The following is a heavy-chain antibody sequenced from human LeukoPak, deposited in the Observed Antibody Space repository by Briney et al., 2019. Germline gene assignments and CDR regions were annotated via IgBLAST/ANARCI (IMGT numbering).Heavy chain of an antibody. V-gene: IGHV3-30*03. CDR2: ISYDGSNK. Sequence: GSLRLSCAASGFTFSSYGMHWVRQAPSKGLEWVAVISYDGSNKYYADSVKGRFTISRDNSKNTLYLQMNSLRAEDTAVYYCAREESIAALPVWGQGTLVTVSS. J-gene: IGHJ4*02. CDR3: AREESIAALPV. CDR1: GFTFSSYG. D-gene: IGHD6-6*01.